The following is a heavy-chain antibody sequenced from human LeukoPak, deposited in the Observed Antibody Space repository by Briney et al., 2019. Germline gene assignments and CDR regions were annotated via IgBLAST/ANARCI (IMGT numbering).Heavy chain of an antibody. Sequence: GGSLRLSCAASGFTFSGYSMNWVRQAPGKWLEWVSSISSSSSYIYYADSVKGRFTISRDNAKNSLYLQMNSLRAEDTAVYYCARVPLGYYFDYWGQGTLVTVSS. CDR2: ISSSSSYI. D-gene: IGHD3-22*01. V-gene: IGHV3-21*01. CDR1: GFTFSGYS. J-gene: IGHJ4*02. CDR3: ARVPLGYYFDY.